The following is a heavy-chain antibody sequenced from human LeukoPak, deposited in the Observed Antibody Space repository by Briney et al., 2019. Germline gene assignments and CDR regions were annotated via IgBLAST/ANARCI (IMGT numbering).Heavy chain of an antibody. J-gene: IGHJ6*03. D-gene: IGHD2-15*01. CDR2: IIPIFGTA. CDR1: GGTFSSYA. Sequence: SVKVSCKASGGTFSSYAISWVRQAPGQGLEWMGGIIPIFGTANYAQKFQGRVTITADESTSTAYMELSSLRSEDTAVYYCGGGYYYHMDVWGKGTTVTISS. CDR3: GGGYYYHMDV. V-gene: IGHV1-69*13.